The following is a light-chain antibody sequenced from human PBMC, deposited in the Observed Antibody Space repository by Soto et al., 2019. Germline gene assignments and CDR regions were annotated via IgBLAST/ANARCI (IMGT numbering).Light chain of an antibody. CDR3: QQYGSSGT. J-gene: IGKJ1*01. Sequence: EIVLTQSPATLSVSPGERATLYCRASQTIGSDLAWYQQKPGQAPRLLIYGASTRATGIPARFSGSGSGTDFTLTISRLEPEDFAVYYCQQYGSSGTFGQGTKVDIK. CDR2: GAS. CDR1: QTIGSD. V-gene: IGKV3-15*01.